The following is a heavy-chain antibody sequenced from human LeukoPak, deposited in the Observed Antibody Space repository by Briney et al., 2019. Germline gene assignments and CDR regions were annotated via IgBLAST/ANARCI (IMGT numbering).Heavy chain of an antibody. Sequence: ASVKVSCKASGYTFTSYGISWVRQAPGQGLEWMGWISAYNGNTNYAQKLQGRVTMTTDTSTSTAYMGLRSLRSDDTAVYYCARETHSGYLPNYYYYYYMDVWGKGTTVTVSS. V-gene: IGHV1-18*01. D-gene: IGHD5-12*01. J-gene: IGHJ6*03. CDR1: GYTFTSYG. CDR3: ARETHSGYLPNYYYYYYMDV. CDR2: ISAYNGNT.